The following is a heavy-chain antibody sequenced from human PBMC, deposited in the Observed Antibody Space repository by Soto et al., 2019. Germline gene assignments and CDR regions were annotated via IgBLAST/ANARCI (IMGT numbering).Heavy chain of an antibody. CDR3: AKDLLPAVENYYYGMDV. CDR1: GFTFSSYA. V-gene: IGHV3-23*01. Sequence: GGSLRLSCAASGFTFSSYAMSWVRQAPGKGLEWVSAISGSGGSTYYADSVKGRFTISRDNSKNTLYLQMNSLRAEDTAVYYCAKDLLPAVENYYYGMDVWGQGTTVTVSS. J-gene: IGHJ6*02. D-gene: IGHD2-15*01. CDR2: ISGSGGST.